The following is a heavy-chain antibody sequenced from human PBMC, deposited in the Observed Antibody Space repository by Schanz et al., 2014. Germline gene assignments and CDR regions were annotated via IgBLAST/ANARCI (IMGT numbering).Heavy chain of an antibody. D-gene: IGHD1-26*01. Sequence: QERLQESGPGLVEPSQTLSLTCTVSGDSISSAYWSWIRQHPGKGLEWIGFIYYRGNTYYNPSLMSRVSLSLAPSKTQFFLIPNSLTAAYTAGYYCARVAEPGWFDPWGQGTLVTVSS. CDR3: ARVAEPGWFDP. V-gene: IGHV4-31*10. J-gene: IGHJ5*02. CDR2: IYYRGNT. CDR1: GDSISSAY.